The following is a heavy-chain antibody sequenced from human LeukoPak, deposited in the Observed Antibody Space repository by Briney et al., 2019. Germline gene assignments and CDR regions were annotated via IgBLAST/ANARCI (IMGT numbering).Heavy chain of an antibody. CDR3: ARGYNYYDSSGPPAY. CDR2: ISAYNGNT. J-gene: IGHJ4*02. V-gene: IGHV1-18*01. Sequence: ASVKVSCKASDYTFTNYGISWVRQAPGQGLEWMGWISAYNGNTNYAQKLQGRVTMTTDTSTSTAYMELRSLRSDDTAVYYCARGYNYYDSSGPPAYWGQGTLVTVSS. D-gene: IGHD3-22*01. CDR1: DYTFTNYG.